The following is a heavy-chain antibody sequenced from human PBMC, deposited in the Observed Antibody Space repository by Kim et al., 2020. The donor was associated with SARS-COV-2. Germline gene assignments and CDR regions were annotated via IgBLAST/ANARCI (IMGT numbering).Heavy chain of an antibody. CDR2: IRAYNFNT. V-gene: IGHV1-18*01. CDR3: ARDGVVVVVAATLYYYGMDV. Sequence: ASVKVSFKASGYTFTSYGISWVRQAPGQWLDCIVWIRAYNFNTNDAQTLQGRVTLTTDTSTSTAYMELRSLRSADTAVYYCARDGVVVVVAATLYYYGMDVWGQGTTVTVSS. CDR1: GYTFTSYG. D-gene: IGHD2-15*01. J-gene: IGHJ6*02.